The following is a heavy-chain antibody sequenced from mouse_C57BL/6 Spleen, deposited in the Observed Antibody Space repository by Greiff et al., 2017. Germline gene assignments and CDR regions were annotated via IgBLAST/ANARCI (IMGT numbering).Heavy chain of an antibody. Sequence: VQLQQSGAELARPGASVKLSCKASGYTFTSYGISWVKQRTGPGLAWIGEIYPRSGNTYYNEKFKGKATLTADKSSSTAYMELRSLTSEDSAFYFCARGDSSGYEAMDDWGQGTSVTVSS. CDR3: ARGDSSGYEAMDD. CDR1: GYTFTSYG. J-gene: IGHJ4*01. V-gene: IGHV1-81*01. CDR2: IYPRSGNT. D-gene: IGHD3-2*02.